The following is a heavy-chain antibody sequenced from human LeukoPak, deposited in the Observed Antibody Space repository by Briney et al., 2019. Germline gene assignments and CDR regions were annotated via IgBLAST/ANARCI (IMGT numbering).Heavy chain of an antibody. V-gene: IGHV3-7*01. CDR1: GFSFSIYS. CDR2: INEDGSEK. J-gene: IGHJ2*01. D-gene: IGHD1-26*01. Sequence: PGGSLRLSCAASGFSFSIYSMSWVRQAPGKGLEWVANINEDGSEKYYVDSVKGRFTISRDNAKNSLYLQMNSLRAEDTAVYYCARGRSPTLGYFDLWGRGTLVTVSS. CDR3: ARGRSPTLGYFDL.